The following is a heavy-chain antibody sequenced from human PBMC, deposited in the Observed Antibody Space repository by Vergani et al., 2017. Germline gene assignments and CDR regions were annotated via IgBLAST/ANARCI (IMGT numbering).Heavy chain of an antibody. D-gene: IGHD6-19*01. CDR2: ISYDGSNK. J-gene: IGHJ4*02. CDR1: GFTFSSYG. Sequence: QVQLVESGGGVVQPGRSLRLSCAASGFTFSSYGMHWVRQAPGKGLEWVAVISYDGSNKYYADSVKGRFTISRDNSKNTLYLQMNSLRAEDTAVYYCAREFSGWYYPPGYWGQGTLVTVSS. CDR3: AREFSGWYYPPGY. V-gene: IGHV3-30*03.